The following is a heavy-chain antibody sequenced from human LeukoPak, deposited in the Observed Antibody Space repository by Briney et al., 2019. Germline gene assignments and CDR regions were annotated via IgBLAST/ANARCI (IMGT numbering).Heavy chain of an antibody. CDR2: IYTTGST. CDR3: ARQWFGELLPRD. V-gene: IGHV4-61*02. J-gene: IGHJ4*02. Sequence: KSSETLSLTCTVSGGSISSGSDYWSWIRQPAGKGLEWIGRIYTTGSTNYNPSLKSRVTISVDTSKNHLSLKLSSVTAADTAVYYCARQWFGELLPRDWGQGTLVTVSS. D-gene: IGHD3-10*01. CDR1: GGSISSGSDY.